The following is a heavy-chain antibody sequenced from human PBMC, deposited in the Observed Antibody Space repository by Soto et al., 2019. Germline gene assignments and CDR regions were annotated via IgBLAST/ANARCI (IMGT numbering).Heavy chain of an antibody. D-gene: IGHD3-22*01. V-gene: IGHV4-30-4*01. J-gene: IGHJ4*02. CDR2: IYYSGTT. CDR1: GGSISSGGHY. Sequence: SETLSLTCTVSGGSISSGGHYWGWVRQPPGKGLEWIAYIYYSGTTYYNPSLKSRVTMSVDTSKNQFSLNLSSVTAADTAVYYCATYYDSSGPTFDYWGQGTLVTVSS. CDR3: ATYYDSSGPTFDY.